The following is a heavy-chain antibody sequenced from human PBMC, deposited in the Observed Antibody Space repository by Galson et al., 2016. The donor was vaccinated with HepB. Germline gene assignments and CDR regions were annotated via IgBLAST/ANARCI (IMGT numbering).Heavy chain of an antibody. Sequence: SLRLSCAASGLTFSVYAMHWVRQAPGKGLEWMAVISYDGSNQNYADSVKGRVIISRDNSKNTLYLQMNSLRAEDTAVYYCTRAYSGSYSSYFDYWGQGALVTDTS. V-gene: IGHV3-30-3*01. J-gene: IGHJ4*02. CDR1: GLTFSVYA. CDR2: ISYDGSNQ. CDR3: TRAYSGSYSSYFDY. D-gene: IGHD1-26*01.